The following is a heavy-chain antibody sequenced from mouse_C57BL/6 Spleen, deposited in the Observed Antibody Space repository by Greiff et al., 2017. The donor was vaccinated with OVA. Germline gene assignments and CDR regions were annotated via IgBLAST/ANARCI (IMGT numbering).Heavy chain of an antibody. CDR2: IDPETGGT. Sequence: VQLQESGAELVRPGASVTLSCKASGYTFTDYEMHWVKQTPVHGLEWIGAIDPETGGTAYNQKFKGKAILTADKSSSTAYMELRRLTSEDSAVYYCTSFYYYGSSYVAYWGQGTLVTVSA. J-gene: IGHJ3*01. CDR1: GYTFTDYE. V-gene: IGHV1-15*01. D-gene: IGHD1-1*01. CDR3: TSFYYYGSSYVAY.